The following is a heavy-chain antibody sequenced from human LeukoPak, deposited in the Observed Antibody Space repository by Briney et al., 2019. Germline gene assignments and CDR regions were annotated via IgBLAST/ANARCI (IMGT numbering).Heavy chain of an antibody. CDR3: AKEGGSWYRRYYYYYMDV. V-gene: IGHV3-23*01. Sequence: TGGSLRLSCAASGFTFSSYAMSWVRQAPGKGLEWVSAISGSGGSTYYADSVKGRFSISRDNSKNTLYLQMNSLRAEDTAVYYCAKEGGSWYRRYYYYYMDVWGKGTTVTVSS. D-gene: IGHD6-13*01. CDR2: ISGSGGST. CDR1: GFTFSSYA. J-gene: IGHJ6*03.